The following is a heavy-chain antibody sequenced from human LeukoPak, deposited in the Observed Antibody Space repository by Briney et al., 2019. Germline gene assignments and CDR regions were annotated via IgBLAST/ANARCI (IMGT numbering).Heavy chain of an antibody. J-gene: IGHJ4*02. CDR3: AASRGYSSSYDY. CDR2: ISTAGDT. D-gene: IGHD6-13*01. CDR1: GFTFSTYD. Sequence: PGGSLRLSCAASGFTFSTYDMHWVRHATGKGLEWVSGISTAGDTYYPGSVKGRFTVSRENAKNSLYLQMNSLRAGDTAVYYCAASRGYSSSYDYWGQGTLVTVSS. V-gene: IGHV3-13*01.